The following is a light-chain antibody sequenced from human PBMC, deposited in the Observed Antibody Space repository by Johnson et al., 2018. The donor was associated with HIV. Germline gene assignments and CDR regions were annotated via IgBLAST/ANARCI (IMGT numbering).Light chain of an antibody. CDR2: DNN. CDR1: SSNIGNNY. J-gene: IGLJ1*01. V-gene: IGLV1-51*01. Sequence: QSVLTQPPSVSAAPGQKVTISCSGSSSNIGNNYVSWYQQFPGTAPKLLIYDNNKRPSGIPDRFSGSKSGTSATLGITGLQTGDEADYYCGTWDSSLSASYVFVTGTKVTVL. CDR3: GTWDSSLSASYV.